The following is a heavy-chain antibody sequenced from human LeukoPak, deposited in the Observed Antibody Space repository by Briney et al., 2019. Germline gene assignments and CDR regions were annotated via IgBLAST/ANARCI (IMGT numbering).Heavy chain of an antibody. J-gene: IGHJ4*02. D-gene: IGHD1-14*01. CDR1: GFTFSSYW. CDR2: INPGGSSI. V-gene: IGHV3-74*01. CDR3: ARSNQADDY. Sequence: GGSLRLSCAASGFTFSSYWMHWVRQVPGKGLVWVARINPGGSSITYADSVKGRFTISRDNAENTLYLQMDSLRAEDTGVYYCARSNQADDYWGRGTLVTVSS.